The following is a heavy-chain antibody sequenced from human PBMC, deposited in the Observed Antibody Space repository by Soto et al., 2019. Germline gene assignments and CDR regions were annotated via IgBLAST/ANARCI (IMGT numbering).Heavy chain of an antibody. Sequence: ASVKVSCKASNYTFINYGIGWVRQAPGHGLEWMGWVSPSYGKTYYAHKFQGRVTMTTDTSTGTVYMELRSLRSDDTAVYFCAREGVPLATLPVHSFASWGQGTLGSVSS. J-gene: IGHJ1*01. V-gene: IGHV1-18*04. D-gene: IGHD2-15*01. CDR1: NYTFINYG. CDR3: AREGVPLATLPVHSFAS. CDR2: VSPSYGKT.